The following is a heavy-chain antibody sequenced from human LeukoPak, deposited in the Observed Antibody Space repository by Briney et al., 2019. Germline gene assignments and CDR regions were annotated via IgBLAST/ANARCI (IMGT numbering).Heavy chain of an antibody. D-gene: IGHD2-2*01. CDR1: GYSFATYW. V-gene: IGHV5-51*01. J-gene: IGHJ4*02. CDR2: IYPDDSDT. CDR3: ATPYPREYCSSTTCYFNY. Sequence: GESLKISCKVSGYSFATYWIGWVRQMPGKGLEWMGIIYPDDSDTRYSPSFQGQVTISADKSISTAYLQWSSLKASDTAMYYCATPYPREYCSSTTCYFNYWGQGTLVAVSS.